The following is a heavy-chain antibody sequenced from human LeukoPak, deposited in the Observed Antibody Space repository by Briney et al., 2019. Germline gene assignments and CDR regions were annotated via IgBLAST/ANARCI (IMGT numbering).Heavy chain of an antibody. CDR3: ARGRRDGYNYVRGRVSYYFDY. D-gene: IGHD5-24*01. J-gene: IGHJ4*02. CDR1: GGTFSSYA. V-gene: IGHV1-69*05. Sequence: ASVKVSCKASGGTFSSYAISWVRQAPGQGLEWMGGIIPIFGTANYAQKFQGRVTITTDESTSTAYMELSSLRSEDTAVYYCARGRRDGYNYVRGRVSYYFDYWGQGTLVTVSS. CDR2: IIPIFGTA.